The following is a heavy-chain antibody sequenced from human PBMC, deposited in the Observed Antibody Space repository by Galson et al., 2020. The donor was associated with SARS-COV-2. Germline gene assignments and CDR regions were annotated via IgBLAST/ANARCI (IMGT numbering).Heavy chain of an antibody. V-gene: IGHV2-5*01. D-gene: IGHD6-19*01. J-gene: IGHJ4*02. CDR3: AHKAAGCSNHLAS. CDR1: GFSLSNSGVG. Sequence: SGPTLVKPTQTLTLTCSFSGFSLSNSGVGVGWIRQSPGKALEWLALIYWNDDKRYRPSLNSRLTITKDTSKDQVVLTMTNMDPVDTSTYCWAHKAAGCSNHLASWGQGILVTVS. CDR2: IYWNDDK.